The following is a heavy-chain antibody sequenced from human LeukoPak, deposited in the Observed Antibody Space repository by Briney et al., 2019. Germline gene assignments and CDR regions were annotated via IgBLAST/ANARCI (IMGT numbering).Heavy chain of an antibody. V-gene: IGHV7-4-1*02. D-gene: IGHD3-22*01. CDR1: GYTFTSYA. CDR2: INTNTGNP. Sequence: GASVKVSCKASGYTFTSYAMNWVRQAPGQGLEWMGWINTNTGNPTYAQGFTGRFVFSLDTSVSTAYLQISSLKAEDTAVYYCARDHLRYYDSSGYYGDAFDIWGQGTMVTVSS. J-gene: IGHJ3*02. CDR3: ARDHLRYYDSSGYYGDAFDI.